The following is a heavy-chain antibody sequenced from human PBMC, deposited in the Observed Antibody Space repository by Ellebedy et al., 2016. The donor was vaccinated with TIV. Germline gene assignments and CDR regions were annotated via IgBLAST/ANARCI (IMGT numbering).Heavy chain of an antibody. J-gene: IGHJ4*02. CDR3: AREFLVSFDY. Sequence: PGGSLRLSCAASGFTFSSYSINWVRQAPGRGLEWVSSISGSGTAIYYADSVKGRFTISRDNAKNSVYLQMNSLRDEDTAVYYCAREFLVSFDYWGQGTLVTVSS. V-gene: IGHV3-48*02. CDR2: ISGSGTAI. CDR1: GFTFSSYS. D-gene: IGHD2-21*01.